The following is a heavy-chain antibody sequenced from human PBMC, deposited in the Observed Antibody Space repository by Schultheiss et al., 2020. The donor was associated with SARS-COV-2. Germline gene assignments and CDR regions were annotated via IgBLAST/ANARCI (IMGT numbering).Heavy chain of an antibody. CDR2: IYYSGST. D-gene: IGHD2-15*01. J-gene: IGHJ4*02. V-gene: IGHV4-31*03. CDR1: GGSISSGDYY. CDR3: ARDCSGGSCHPY. Sequence: SETLSLTCTVSGGSISSGDYYWSWIRQHPGKGLEWIGYIYYSGSTYYNPSLKSRVTISVDTSKNQFSLKLSSVTAADTAVYYCARDCSGGSCHPYWGQGTLVTVSS.